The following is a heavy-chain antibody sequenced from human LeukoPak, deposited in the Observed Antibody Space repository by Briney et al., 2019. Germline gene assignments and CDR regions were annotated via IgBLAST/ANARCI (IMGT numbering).Heavy chain of an antibody. CDR3: ARTTEGYAGGPGYSYYYYMDV. CDR2: IHYSGST. D-gene: IGHD5-12*01. CDR1: GGSISSYY. Sequence: SSETLSLTCTVSGGSISSYYWSWIRQPPGKGLEWIGYIHYSGSTHYNPSLKSRVTISVDTSKNQVSLKLRSVTATDTAVYYCARTTEGYAGGPGYSYYYYMDVWGKGTTVTISS. V-gene: IGHV4-59*01. J-gene: IGHJ6*03.